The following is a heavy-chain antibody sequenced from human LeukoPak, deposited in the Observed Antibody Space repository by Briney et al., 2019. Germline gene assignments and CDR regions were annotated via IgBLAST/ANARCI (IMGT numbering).Heavy chain of an antibody. D-gene: IGHD3-22*01. CDR2: IYHSGST. CDR3: AREFGGYFYSFDY. CDR1: GGSISSGGYY. V-gene: IGHV4-30-2*01. J-gene: IGHJ4*02. Sequence: SQTLSLTCTVSGGSISSGGYYWSWIRQPPGKGLEWIGYIYHSGSTYYNPSLKSRVTISVDRSKNQFSLKLSSVTAADTAVYYCAREFGGYFYSFDYWGQGTLVTVSS.